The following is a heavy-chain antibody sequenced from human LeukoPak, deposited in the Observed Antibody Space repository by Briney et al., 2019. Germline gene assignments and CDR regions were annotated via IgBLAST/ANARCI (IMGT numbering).Heavy chain of an antibody. CDR1: GGSISSYY. J-gene: IGHJ6*03. CDR2: IYYSGST. Sequence: PSETLSLTCTVSGGSISSYYWSWIRQPPGKGLEWIGYIYYSGSTNYNPSLKSRVTISVDTSKNQFSLKLSSVTAADTAVYYCAKTYGDYGGLYYYYYMDVWGKGTTVTVSS. D-gene: IGHD4-17*01. V-gene: IGHV4-59*01. CDR3: AKTYGDYGGLYYYYYMDV.